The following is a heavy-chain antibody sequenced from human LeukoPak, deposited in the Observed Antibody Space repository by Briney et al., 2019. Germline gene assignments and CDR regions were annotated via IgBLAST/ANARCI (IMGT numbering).Heavy chain of an antibody. CDR2: ISSSSSYI. Sequence: GGSLRLSCAASGFTFSSYSMNWVRQAPGKGLEWVSSISSSSSYIYYADSVKGRFTISRDNAKNSLYLQMNSLRADDTAVYYCARDGRYSSSWSYYFDYWGQGTLVTVSS. V-gene: IGHV3-21*01. CDR3: ARDGRYSSSWSYYFDY. D-gene: IGHD6-13*01. CDR1: GFTFSSYS. J-gene: IGHJ4*02.